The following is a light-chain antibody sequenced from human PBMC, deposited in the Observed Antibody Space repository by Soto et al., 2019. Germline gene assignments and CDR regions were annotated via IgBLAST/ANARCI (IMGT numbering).Light chain of an antibody. Sequence: DIQMTQSPSSLSASVGDRVTITCQASQDISNYLNWYQQKPGKDPKLLIYDASNLETGVPSSFSGSGSGTDFTFTISSLQPEDIATYYCQQYDNLPPRTFGQGTKVEIK. J-gene: IGKJ1*01. CDR2: DAS. CDR3: QQYDNLPPRT. CDR1: QDISNY. V-gene: IGKV1-33*01.